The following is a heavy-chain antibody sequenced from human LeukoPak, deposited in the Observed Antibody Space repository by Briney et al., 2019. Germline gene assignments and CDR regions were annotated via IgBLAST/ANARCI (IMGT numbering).Heavy chain of an antibody. CDR2: IYYSRST. D-gene: IGHD3-3*01. CDR3: ARDKNDFWSGYRFGYGMDV. J-gene: IGHJ6*02. V-gene: IGHV4-59*01. CDR1: GGSISSYY. Sequence: PSETLSLTCTVSGGSISSYYWSWIRQPPGKGLEWIGYIYYSRSTNYNPSLKSRVTISVDTSKNQFSLKLSSVTAADTAVYYCARDKNDFWSGYRFGYGMDVWGQGTTVTVSS.